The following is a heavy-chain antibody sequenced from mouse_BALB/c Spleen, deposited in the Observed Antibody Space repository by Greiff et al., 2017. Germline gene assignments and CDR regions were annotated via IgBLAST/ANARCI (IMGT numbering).Heavy chain of an antibody. V-gene: IGHV5-9-3*01. CDR3: ARQGYYR. Sequence: EVQVVESGGGLVKPGGSLKLSCAASGFTFSSYAMSWVRQTPEKRLEWVATISSGGSYTYYPDSVKGRFTISRDNAKNTLYLQMSSLRSEDTAMYYCARQGYYRWGQGTLVTVSA. CDR2: ISSGGSYT. J-gene: IGHJ3*01. D-gene: IGHD1-1*01. CDR1: GFTFSSYA.